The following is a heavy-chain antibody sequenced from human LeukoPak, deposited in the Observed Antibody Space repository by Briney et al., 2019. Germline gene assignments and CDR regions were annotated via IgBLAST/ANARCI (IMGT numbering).Heavy chain of an antibody. CDR1: GFTLSTYS. V-gene: IGHV3-21*01. J-gene: IGHJ4*02. Sequence: GGSLRLSCAASGFTLSTYSVNWVRQAPGKGLEWVSSISSSGYYIYYADSVKGRFTISRDNAKNSLYLQMNSLRAEDTAVYYRARGPDYRGLYYFDNWGQGTLVTVSS. D-gene: IGHD4-11*01. CDR3: ARGPDYRGLYYFDN. CDR2: ISSSGYYI.